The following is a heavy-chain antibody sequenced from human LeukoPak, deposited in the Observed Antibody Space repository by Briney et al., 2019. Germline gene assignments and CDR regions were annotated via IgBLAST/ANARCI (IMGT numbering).Heavy chain of an antibody. Sequence: SETLSLTCAVFGGSFSGYYWNWIRQPPGKGLEWLGDIYHSGSTNYNPSLKSRVTISVDTSKNQFSLKLSSVTAADTAVYYCARLPHYYGSGSSYAFDIWGQGTMVTVSS. CDR3: ARLPHYYGSGSSYAFDI. D-gene: IGHD3-10*01. V-gene: IGHV4-34*01. CDR1: GGSFSGYY. CDR2: IYHSGST. J-gene: IGHJ3*02.